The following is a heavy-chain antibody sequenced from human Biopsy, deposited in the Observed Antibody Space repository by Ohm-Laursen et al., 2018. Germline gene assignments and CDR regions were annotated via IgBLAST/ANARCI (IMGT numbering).Heavy chain of an antibody. CDR1: GFTFSSYS. V-gene: IGHV3-21*04. Sequence: SLRLSCAASGFTFSSYSMNWVRQAPGKGLEWVSSITDSGSHMYYADSVKGRFTISRDNAKNSLYLQMNSLRADDTAVYYCARDTRWSPYSMDVWGQGTTVTVSS. D-gene: IGHD4-23*01. CDR3: ARDTRWSPYSMDV. CDR2: ITDSGSHM. J-gene: IGHJ6*02.